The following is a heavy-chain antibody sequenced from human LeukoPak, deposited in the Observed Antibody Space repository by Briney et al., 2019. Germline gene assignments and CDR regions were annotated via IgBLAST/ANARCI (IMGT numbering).Heavy chain of an antibody. Sequence: SETLSLTCTVSAGSISTFYWSWLRQPPGKQLEWIGYVYYSGSNNYNPSFKTRVTISVDTSKSQFSLKLSSVTPADTAVYYCARVDYDSSGYFDYWGQGTLVTVSS. CDR2: VYYSGSN. V-gene: IGHV4-59*01. CDR3: ARVDYDSSGYFDY. J-gene: IGHJ4*02. D-gene: IGHD3-22*01. CDR1: AGSISTFY.